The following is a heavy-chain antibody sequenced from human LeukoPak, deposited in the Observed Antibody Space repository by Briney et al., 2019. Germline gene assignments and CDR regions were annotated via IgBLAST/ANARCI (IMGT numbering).Heavy chain of an antibody. D-gene: IGHD3-3*01. CDR1: GGSISSYY. CDR2: IYYSGST. CDR3: AGTYYGFWSGCYPHYYYYYMDV. V-gene: IGHV4-59*01. Sequence: SETLSLTCTVSGGSISSYYWSWIRQPPGKGLEWIGYIYYSGSTNYNPSLKSRVTISVDTSKNQFSLKLSSVTAADTAVYYCAGTYYGFWSGCYPHYYYYYMDVWGKGTTVTVSS. J-gene: IGHJ6*03.